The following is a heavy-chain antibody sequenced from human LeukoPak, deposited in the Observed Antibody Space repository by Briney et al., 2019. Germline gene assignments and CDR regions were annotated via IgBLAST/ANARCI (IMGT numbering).Heavy chain of an antibody. CDR3: AKPRAMTTGVGRYFDL. CDR2: ISGGGENT. D-gene: IGHD1-1*01. V-gene: IGHV3-23*01. Sequence: GGSLRLSCAASGFTFTSYAMSWIRQAPGKGLEWVSAISGGGENTYYADSVKGRFTISRDNSKNTLYLQMNSLGAEDTATYYCAKPRAMTTGVGRYFDLWGRGTLVTVSS. J-gene: IGHJ2*01. CDR1: GFTFTSYA.